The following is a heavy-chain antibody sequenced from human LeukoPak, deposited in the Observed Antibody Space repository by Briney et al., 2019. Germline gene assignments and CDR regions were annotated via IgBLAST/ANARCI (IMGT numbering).Heavy chain of an antibody. V-gene: IGHV3-48*02. CDR2: ISSDSSTI. CDR1: GFTFSGYS. J-gene: IGHJ5*02. D-gene: IGHD3-10*01. Sequence: GGSLRLSCAASGFTFSGYSINWVRQAPGKGLEWISYISSDSSTIYYADSVKGRVTISRDNAKKSLYLQMNSLRDEDTAVYYCAREGYGSGSWREWFDPWGQGTLVTVSS. CDR3: AREGYGSGSWREWFDP.